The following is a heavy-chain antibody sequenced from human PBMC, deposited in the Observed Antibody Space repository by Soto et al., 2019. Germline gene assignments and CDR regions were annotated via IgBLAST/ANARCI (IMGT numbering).Heavy chain of an antibody. CDR2: IYYSGST. CDR1: GGSISSGGYY. D-gene: IGHD3-22*01. Sequence: LSLTCTVSGGSISSGGYYWSWIRQHPGKGLEWIGYIYYSGSTYYNPSLKSRVTISVDTSKNQFSLKLSSVTAADTAVYYCARTSPHYYDSSGPIDYWGQGTLVTVSS. V-gene: IGHV4-31*03. J-gene: IGHJ4*02. CDR3: ARTSPHYYDSSGPIDY.